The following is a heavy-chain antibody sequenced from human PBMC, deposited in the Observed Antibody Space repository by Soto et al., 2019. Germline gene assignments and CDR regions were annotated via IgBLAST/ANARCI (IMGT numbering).Heavy chain of an antibody. CDR3: AKDQYFTGTYWYYFDY. CDR1: GVTFDKYG. J-gene: IGHJ4*02. CDR2: IGYDGKNK. D-gene: IGHD1-26*01. V-gene: IGHV3-30*18. Sequence: GGSLRLSCAGSGVTFDKYGMHWVRQAPGKGLESVAVIGYDGKNKFYGDSVKGRFTISRDDSKNMVYLQMNNLRADDTAVYYCAKDQYFTGTYWYYFDYWGQGTLVTVSS.